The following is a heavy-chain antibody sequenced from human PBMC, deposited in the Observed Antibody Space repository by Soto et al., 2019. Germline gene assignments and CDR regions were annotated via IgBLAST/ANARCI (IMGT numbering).Heavy chain of an antibody. D-gene: IGHD6-6*01. J-gene: IGHJ4*02. CDR3: AHSRPPRLLDY. V-gene: IGHV2-5*02. CDR2: IYCDDDK. CDR1: GFSLSTSGVG. Sequence: QITLKESGPTLVKPTQTLTLTCTFSGFSLSTSGVGVGWIRQPPGKALEWLALIYCDDDKRYSSSLNSRLTITKDTSKNQVVLTMTNMDPVDTATYYCAHSRPPRLLDYRGQGTLVTVSS.